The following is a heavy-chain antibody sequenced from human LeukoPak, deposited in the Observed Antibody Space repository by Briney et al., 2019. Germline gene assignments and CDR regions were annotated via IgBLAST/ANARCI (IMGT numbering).Heavy chain of an antibody. Sequence: PGGSLGLSCAASGFTFSSHSMNWVRQAPGKGLEWVSSISSRSSYIYYADSVKGRFTISRDNAKNSLYLEMNSLRADDTAVYYCARDLMVRGVTDYWGQGTLVAVSS. CDR1: GFTFSSHS. J-gene: IGHJ4*02. CDR2: ISSRSSYI. CDR3: ARDLMVRGVTDY. V-gene: IGHV3-21*01. D-gene: IGHD3-10*01.